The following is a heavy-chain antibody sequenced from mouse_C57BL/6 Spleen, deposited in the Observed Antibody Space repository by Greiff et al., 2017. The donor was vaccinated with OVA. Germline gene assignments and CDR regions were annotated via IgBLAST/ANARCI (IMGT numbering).Heavy chain of an antibody. Sequence: EVQLQQSGAELVKPGASVKLSCTASGFNIKDYYMHWVKQRTEQGLEWIGRIDPEDGETKYASQFQGKATITADTSSNTAYLQLSSLTSEDTAVYYCAGVGVGRGRDYWGQGTSVTVSS. CDR2: IDPEDGET. V-gene: IGHV14-2*01. CDR3: AGVGVGRGRDY. D-gene: IGHD1-1*02. J-gene: IGHJ4*01. CDR1: GFNIKDYY.